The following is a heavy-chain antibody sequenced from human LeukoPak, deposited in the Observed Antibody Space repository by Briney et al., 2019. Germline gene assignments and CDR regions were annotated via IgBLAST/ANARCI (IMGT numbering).Heavy chain of an antibody. J-gene: IGHJ3*02. V-gene: IGHV4-31*03. CDR1: GVSISSVGYY. Sequence: SETLSLTCTVFGVSISSVGYYWSWIRQYPGKGLEWIGYISYSGNTYYNPSLKSRVSISVDTSKTQFSLNLSSVTAADTALYYCARGLPYYYDGSAYYNAFDIWGQGTMVTVSS. D-gene: IGHD3-22*01. CDR3: ARGLPYYYDGSAYYNAFDI. CDR2: ISYSGNT.